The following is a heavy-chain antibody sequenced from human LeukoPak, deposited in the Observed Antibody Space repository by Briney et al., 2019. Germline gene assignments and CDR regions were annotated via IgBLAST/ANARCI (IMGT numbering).Heavy chain of an antibody. Sequence: QPGGSLRLSCAASGFTFDDYAMHWVRQAPGKGLEWVSGISWNSGSIGYADSVKGRFTISRDNAKNSLYLQMNSLRAEDTAVYYCAKDGDGIYYDSSRPVRYYYYYGMDVWGQGTTVTVSS. D-gene: IGHD3-22*01. CDR1: GFTFDDYA. CDR3: AKDGDGIYYDSSRPVRYYYYYGMDV. CDR2: ISWNSGSI. V-gene: IGHV3-9*01. J-gene: IGHJ6*02.